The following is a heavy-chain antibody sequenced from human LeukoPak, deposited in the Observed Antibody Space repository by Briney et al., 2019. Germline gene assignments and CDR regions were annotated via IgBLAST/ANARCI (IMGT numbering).Heavy chain of an antibody. CDR1: GYTFTSYG. CDR3: ARNRRYFDWLPMYNWFDP. CDR2: ISAYNGNT. D-gene: IGHD3-9*01. V-gene: IGHV1-18*01. Sequence: GASVKVSCKASGYTFTSYGISWVRQAPGQGLEWMGWISAYNGNTNYAQKFQGRVTMTRDTSISTAYMELSRLRSDDTAVYYCARNRRYFDWLPMYNWFDPWGQGTLVTVSS. J-gene: IGHJ5*02.